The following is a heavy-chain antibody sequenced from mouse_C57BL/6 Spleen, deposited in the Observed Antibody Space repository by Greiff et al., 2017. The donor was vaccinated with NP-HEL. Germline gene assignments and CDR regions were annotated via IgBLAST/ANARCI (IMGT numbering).Heavy chain of an antibody. Sequence: QVQLQQPGAELVKPGASVKLSCKASGYTFTSYWMHWVKQRPGQGLEWIGMIHPNSGSTNYNEKFKSKATLTVDKSSSTAYMQLSSLTSEDSAVYYCARGGDYGSSYVCFDYWGKGTTLTVSS. J-gene: IGHJ2*01. CDR2: IHPNSGST. V-gene: IGHV1-64*01. D-gene: IGHD1-1*01. CDR1: GYTFTSYW. CDR3: ARGGDYGSSYVCFDY.